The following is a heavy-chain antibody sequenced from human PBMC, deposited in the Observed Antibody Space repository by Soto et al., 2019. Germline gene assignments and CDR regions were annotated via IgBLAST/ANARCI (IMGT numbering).Heavy chain of an antibody. J-gene: IGHJ6*02. D-gene: IGHD2-2*01. CDR3: ASPSSDYYYGMDV. V-gene: IGHV5-51*01. CDR1: GYSFTSYW. Sequence: GESLKISCKGSGYSFTSYWSGWVRQMPGKGLEWRGIIYPGDSDTRYSPSFQGQVTISADKSISTAYLQWSSLKASDPAMYYCASPSSDYYYGMDVWGQETTVTVSS. CDR2: IYPGDSDT.